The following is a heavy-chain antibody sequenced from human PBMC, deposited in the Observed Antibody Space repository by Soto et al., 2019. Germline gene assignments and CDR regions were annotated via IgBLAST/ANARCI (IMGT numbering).Heavy chain of an antibody. CDR3: AHSLRQQLVDY. Sequence: QITLKESGPPLVKPTQTLTLTCTFSGFSLSTSGVGVGWIRQPPGKALEWLALIYWDDDKRYSPSLKSRLTITKDTSKNQVVLTMTKMDPVDTAKYYCAHSLRQQLVDYWGQGTLVTVSS. D-gene: IGHD6-13*01. CDR1: GFSLSTSGVG. CDR2: IYWDDDK. J-gene: IGHJ4*02. V-gene: IGHV2-5*02.